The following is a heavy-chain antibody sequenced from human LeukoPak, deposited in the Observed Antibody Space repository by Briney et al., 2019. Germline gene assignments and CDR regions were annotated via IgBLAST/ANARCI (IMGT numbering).Heavy chain of an antibody. CDR1: GFTFSDHY. J-gene: IGHJ3*02. CDR3: ARNPNDSGNYFDPFDI. Sequence: PGGSLRLSCVGFGFTFSDHYMDWVRQAPGKGLEWVGRSRNRANGYTTEYATSLKGGFTISRDDSGRSMYLQLSSLRTEDTAVYYCARNPNDSGNYFDPFDIWGQGTMVTVSS. D-gene: IGHD1-26*01. CDR2: SRNRANGYTT. V-gene: IGHV3-72*01.